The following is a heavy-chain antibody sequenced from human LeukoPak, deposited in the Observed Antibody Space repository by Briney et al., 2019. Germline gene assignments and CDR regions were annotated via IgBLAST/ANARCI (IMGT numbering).Heavy chain of an antibody. CDR3: AREQWAYRSYYASSGYHDY. Sequence: SQTLSLTCTVSGGSISSGSYFWSWIRQPAGKGLEWIGRIYTSGSTNYSPSLKSRVTLSVDTSRNQFSLNLTSVTAADTAMYYCAREQWAYRSYYASSGYHDYWGQGTLVTVSS. CDR1: GGSISSGSYF. V-gene: IGHV4-61*02. D-gene: IGHD3-22*01. CDR2: IYTSGST. J-gene: IGHJ4*02.